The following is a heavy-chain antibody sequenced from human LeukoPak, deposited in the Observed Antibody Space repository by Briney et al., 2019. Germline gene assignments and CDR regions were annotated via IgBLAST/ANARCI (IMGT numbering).Heavy chain of an antibody. V-gene: IGHV1-2*02. J-gene: IGHJ4*02. Sequence: ASVKVSCKASGYTFTGYYMHWVRQAPGQGLEWMGWINPNSGGTNYAQKFQGRVTITRNTSISTAYMELSSLRSEDTAVYYCAREEYSGSYVFGYWGQGTLVTVSS. CDR2: INPNSGGT. CDR1: GYTFTGYY. CDR3: AREEYSGSYVFGY. D-gene: IGHD1-26*01.